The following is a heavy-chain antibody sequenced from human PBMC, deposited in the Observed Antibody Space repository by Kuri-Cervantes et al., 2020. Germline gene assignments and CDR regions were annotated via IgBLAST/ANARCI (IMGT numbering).Heavy chain of an antibody. D-gene: IGHD6-13*01. CDR1: GYTFTSYD. V-gene: IGHV1-8*01. J-gene: IGHJ5*02. CDR3: ARAAADEDWFDP. CDR2: MNPNSGNT. Sequence: ASVKVSCKASGYTFTSYDINWVRQATGQGLEWMGWMNPNSGNTGCAQKFQGRVTMTRNTSISTAYMELSSLRSEDTAVYYCARAAADEDWFDPWGQGTLVTVSS.